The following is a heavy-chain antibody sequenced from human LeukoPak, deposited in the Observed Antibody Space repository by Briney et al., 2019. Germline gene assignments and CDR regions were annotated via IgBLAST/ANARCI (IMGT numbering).Heavy chain of an antibody. CDR2: ISSSSSYT. D-gene: IGHD4-17*01. CDR3: ARGMTTVTNYYYGMDV. J-gene: IGHJ6*02. CDR1: GFTSSDYY. V-gene: IGHV3-11*05. Sequence: GGSLRLSCAASGFTSSDYYMSWIRQAPGKGLEWVSYISSSSSYTNYADSVKGRFTISRDNAKNSLYLQMNSLRAEDTAVYYCARGMTTVTNYYYGMDVWGQGTTVTVSS.